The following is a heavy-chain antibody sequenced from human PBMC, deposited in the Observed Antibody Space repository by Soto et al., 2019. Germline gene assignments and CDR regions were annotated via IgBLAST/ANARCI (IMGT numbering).Heavy chain of an antibody. J-gene: IGHJ5*02. D-gene: IGHD2-2*01. CDR2: FDPEDGET. Sequence: ASVKVSCKVSGYTLTELSMHWVRQAPGKGLEWMGGFDPEDGETIYAQKFQGRVTMTEDTSTDTAYMELSSLRSEDTAVYYCATGTGCSSTSCYYNWFDPWGQGTLVTVSS. CDR1: GYTLTELS. V-gene: IGHV1-24*01. CDR3: ATGTGCSSTSCYYNWFDP.